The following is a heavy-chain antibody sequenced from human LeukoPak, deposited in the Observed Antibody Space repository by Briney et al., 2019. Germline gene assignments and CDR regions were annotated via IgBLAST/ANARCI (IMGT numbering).Heavy chain of an antibody. D-gene: IGHD6-13*01. V-gene: IGHV3-23*01. CDR2: ISGSDDNT. CDR1: GFTFNNYG. Sequence: PGRSLRLSCAASGFTFNNYGMHWVRQAPGKGLEWVSGISGSDDNTYYGDSVKGRFTISRDNSMNTLYLQMNSLTAEDTAVYYCAKGRGSSWYGFDYWGPGTLVSVSS. J-gene: IGHJ4*02. CDR3: AKGRGSSWYGFDY.